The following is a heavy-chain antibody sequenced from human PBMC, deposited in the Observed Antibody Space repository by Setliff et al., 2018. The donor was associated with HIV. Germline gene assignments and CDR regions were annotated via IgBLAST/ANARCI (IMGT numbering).Heavy chain of an antibody. Sequence: HPGGSLRLSCAASRFSFTTSWMTWVRQAPGKGLEWIANINEDGNKKYYVDSVKGRFTISRDNAKNTLYMQMNSLRGEDTAVYYCAKGVKWLDPWGQGTLVTVSS. V-gene: IGHV3-7*03. CDR2: INEDGNKK. J-gene: IGHJ5*02. CDR3: AKGVKWLDP. D-gene: IGHD3-16*01. CDR1: RFSFTTSW.